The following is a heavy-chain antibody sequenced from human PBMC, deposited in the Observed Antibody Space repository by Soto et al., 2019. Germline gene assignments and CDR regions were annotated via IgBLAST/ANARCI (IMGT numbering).Heavy chain of an antibody. CDR3: GREGDNYYDGSGYFFAFDL. J-gene: IGHJ3*01. D-gene: IGHD3-22*01. Sequence: QVQLVESGGGVVQPGRSLRLSCAASGFAFSSYAMHWVRQAPGKGLAWVAVISYDGSNTFYADSVKGRFTISRDNSEDTLYVKMNSLRTEDSAVYYCGREGDNYYDGSGYFFAFDLWSKWTLVTVSS. CDR2: ISYDGSNT. V-gene: IGHV3-30-3*01. CDR1: GFAFSSYA.